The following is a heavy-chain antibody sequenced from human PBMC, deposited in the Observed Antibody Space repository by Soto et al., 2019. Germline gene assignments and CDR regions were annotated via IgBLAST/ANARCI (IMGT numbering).Heavy chain of an antibody. Sequence: ASVKVSCKASGYTFTGYYLHFVRQAPGHGLEWMGSVNPDSGVTQYAQRFHGRVTMTRDTSISTAYLEMSRLKSDDTALYYCVTEGYGYSRVPQDYWGQGTLVTVS. CDR3: VTEGYGYSRVPQDY. J-gene: IGHJ4*02. CDR1: GYTFTGYY. D-gene: IGHD5-12*01. CDR2: VNPDSGVT. V-gene: IGHV1-2*02.